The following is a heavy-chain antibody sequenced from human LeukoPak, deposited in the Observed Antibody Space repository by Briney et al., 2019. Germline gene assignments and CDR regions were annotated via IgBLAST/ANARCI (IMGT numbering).Heavy chain of an antibody. Sequence: SGGSLRLSCAASGFTFRSYAMSWVRQAPRKGLEWVSAIIGSGGNTYYADSVKGRFTISRDDSKNTLYMHMNSLRADDTAIYYCAKASGPSGYYYMDVRGKGTTVTVSS. V-gene: IGHV3-23*01. CDR2: IIGSGGNT. CDR3: AKASGPSGYYYMDV. J-gene: IGHJ6*03. CDR1: GFTFRSYA.